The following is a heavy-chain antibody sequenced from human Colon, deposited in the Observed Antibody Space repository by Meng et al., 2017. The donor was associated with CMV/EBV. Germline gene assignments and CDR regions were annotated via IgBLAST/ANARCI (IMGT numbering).Heavy chain of an antibody. CDR1: GFTFSSKW. V-gene: IGHV3-74*01. Sequence: EGKLVESGGGLVQPWGSLRLSCAASGFTFSSKWMHWVRQGPGKGLVWVSRINTDGSTTYYADSVKGRFTISRHNAKNTLYLQMNSLRAEDTAVYYCASRDYWGQGTLVTVSS. CDR3: ASRDY. CDR2: INTDGSTT. J-gene: IGHJ4*02.